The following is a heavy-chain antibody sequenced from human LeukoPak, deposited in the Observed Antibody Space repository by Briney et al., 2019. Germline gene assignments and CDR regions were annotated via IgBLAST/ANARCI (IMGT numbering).Heavy chain of an antibody. CDR1: GYSISSGYY. CDR3: ARDFDP. Sequence: LSLTCTVSGYSISSGYYWGWIRQAPGKGLEWVSYISSSGSTIYYADSVKGRFTISRDNAKNSLYLQMNSLRADDTAVYYCARDFDPWGQGTLVTVSS. J-gene: IGHJ5*02. V-gene: IGHV3-11*01. CDR2: ISSSGSTI.